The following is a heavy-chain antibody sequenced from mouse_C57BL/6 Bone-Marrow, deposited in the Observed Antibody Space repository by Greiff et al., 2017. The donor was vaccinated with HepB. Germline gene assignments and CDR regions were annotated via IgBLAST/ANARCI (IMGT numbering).Heavy chain of an antibody. CDR3: AREGNIGEDYDYDGYFDY. CDR1: GYTFTSYW. CDR2: IDPNSGGT. J-gene: IGHJ2*01. V-gene: IGHV1-72*01. Sequence: QVQLQQSGAELVKPGASVKLSCKASGYTFTSYWMHWVKQRPGRGLEWIGRIDPNSGGTKYNEKFKSKATLTVDKPSSTAYMQLSSLTSEDSAVYYCAREGNIGEDYDYDGYFDYWGQGTTLTVSS. D-gene: IGHD2-4*01.